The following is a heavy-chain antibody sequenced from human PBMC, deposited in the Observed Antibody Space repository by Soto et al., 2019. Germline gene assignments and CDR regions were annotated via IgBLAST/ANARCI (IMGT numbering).Heavy chain of an antibody. CDR3: AKDTVFGVVINNFDY. CDR1: GFTFSSYW. CDR2: IKQDGSEK. Sequence: GGSLRLSCAASGFTFSSYWMSWVRQAPGKGLEWVANIKQDGSEKYYVDSVKGRFTISRDNAKNSLHLQMNSLRAEDTAVYYCAKDTVFGVVINNFDYWGQGTLVTSPQ. V-gene: IGHV3-7*01. J-gene: IGHJ4*02. D-gene: IGHD3-3*01.